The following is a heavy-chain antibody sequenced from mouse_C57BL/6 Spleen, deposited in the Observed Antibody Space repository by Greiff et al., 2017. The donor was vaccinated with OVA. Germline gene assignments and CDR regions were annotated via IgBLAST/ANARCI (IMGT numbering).Heavy chain of an antibody. CDR3: ARSNSWFAY. V-gene: IGHV3-1*01. J-gene: IGHJ3*01. CDR1: GYSITSGYD. D-gene: IGHD2-5*01. Sequence: VQLQQSGPGMVKPSQSLSLTCTVTGYSITSGYDWHWIRHFPGNKLEWMGYIRYSGSTNYNPSLKSRISITHDTSKNHFFLKLNSVTTEDTATYYCARSNSWFAYWGQGTLVTVSA. CDR2: IRYSGST.